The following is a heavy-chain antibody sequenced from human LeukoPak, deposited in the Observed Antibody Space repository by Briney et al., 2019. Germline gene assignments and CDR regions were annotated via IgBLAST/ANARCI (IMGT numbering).Heavy chain of an antibody. J-gene: IGHJ4*02. D-gene: IGHD2-15*01. CDR2: IRYDGSNK. Sequence: SGGSLRLSCAASGIIFSSYGMHWVRQAPGKGLEWVAFIRYDGSNKYYADSVKGRFTISRDNSKNTLYLQMNSLRAEDTAVYYCARASPWYCSGGSCYSLSYWGQGTLVTVSS. CDR1: GIIFSSYG. CDR3: ARASPWYCSGGSCYSLSY. V-gene: IGHV3-30*02.